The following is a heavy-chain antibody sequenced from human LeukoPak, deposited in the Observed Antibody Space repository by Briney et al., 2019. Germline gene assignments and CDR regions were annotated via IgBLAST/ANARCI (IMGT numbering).Heavy chain of an antibody. V-gene: IGHV3-9*01. J-gene: IGHJ3*02. CDR1: GFIFNNYA. CDR3: AKARVRYSSGWYSAFDI. CDR2: ISWNSGSI. Sequence: GGSLRLSCAGSGFIFNNYAMHWVRQPPGKGLEWVSGISWNSGSIGYADSVKGRFTISRDNAKNSLYLQMNSLRAEDTALYYCAKARVRYSSGWYSAFDIWGQGTMVTVSS. D-gene: IGHD6-19*01.